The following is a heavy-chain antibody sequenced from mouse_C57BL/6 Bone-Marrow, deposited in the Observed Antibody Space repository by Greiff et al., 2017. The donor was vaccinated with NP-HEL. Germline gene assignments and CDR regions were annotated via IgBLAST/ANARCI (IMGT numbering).Heavy chain of an antibody. J-gene: IGHJ2*01. CDR3: TRGDYYGSSYSDY. CDR2: IDPETGGT. Sequence: QVHVKQSGAELVRPGASVTLSCKASGYTFTDYEMHWVKQTPVHGLEWIGAIDPETGGTAYNQKFKGKAILTADKSSSTAYMALRSLTSEDSAVYYCTRGDYYGSSYSDYWGQGTTLTVSS. V-gene: IGHV1-15*01. CDR1: GYTFTDYE. D-gene: IGHD1-1*01.